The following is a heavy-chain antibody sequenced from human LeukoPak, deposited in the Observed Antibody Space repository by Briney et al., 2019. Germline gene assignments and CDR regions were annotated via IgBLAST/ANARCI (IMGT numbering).Heavy chain of an antibody. CDR1: GFIFSNYA. J-gene: IGHJ3*02. V-gene: IGHV3-23*01. Sequence: GGSLRLSCAASGFIFSNYALMWLRQSPGKGLEWVSAIRGSGGGTFYADSVKGRFTISRDNSKNTLYLQMNGLRAEDTAVYYCAIDPNGDYIGAFDMWGRGTLVTVSS. CDR3: AIDPNGDYIGAFDM. D-gene: IGHD4-17*01. CDR2: IRGSGGGT.